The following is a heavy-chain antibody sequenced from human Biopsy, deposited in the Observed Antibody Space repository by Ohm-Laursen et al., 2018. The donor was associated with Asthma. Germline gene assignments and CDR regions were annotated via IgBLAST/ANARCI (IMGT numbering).Heavy chain of an antibody. J-gene: IGHJ1*01. CDR2: ISFDGSNK. Sequence: SLRLSCAASGFSFSNYGMHWVRQAPGKGLEWVAVISFDGSNKDFADSVKGRFTISRDNAKNSLYLQMNSLRAEDTAVYYCARTFHFWSPYHAEHYQLWGQGTLVTVPS. CDR3: ARTFHFWSPYHAEHYQL. V-gene: IGHV3-33*05. D-gene: IGHD3-3*02. CDR1: GFSFSNYG.